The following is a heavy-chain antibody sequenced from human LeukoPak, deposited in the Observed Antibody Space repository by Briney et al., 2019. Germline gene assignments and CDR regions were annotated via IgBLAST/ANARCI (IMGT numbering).Heavy chain of an antibody. J-gene: IGHJ5*02. CDR3: ARADFYDWFDP. CDR1: GGAFNTYG. CDR2: IIPILGTA. D-gene: IGHD5/OR15-5a*01. Sequence: ASVKVSCKASGGAFNTYGVSWVRQAPGQGLEYRGGIIPILGTANYAQRFQVRVTITTDESTSTAYMELSGLRSEDTAVYYCARADFYDWFDPWGQGTLVTVYS. V-gene: IGHV1-69*05.